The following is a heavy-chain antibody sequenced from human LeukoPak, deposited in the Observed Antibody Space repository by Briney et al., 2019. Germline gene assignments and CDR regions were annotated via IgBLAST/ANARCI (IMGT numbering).Heavy chain of an antibody. J-gene: IGHJ5*02. CDR2: ITHSGST. CDR1: GGSFSAYY. Sequence: PSETLSLTCAVYGGSFSAYYWSWTRQPPGKGLEWIGEITHSGSTNYNPSLKSRVTISADTSKNHFSLKLSSVTAADTAVYYCARGYWFDPWGQGTLVTVSS. CDR3: ARGYWFDP. V-gene: IGHV4-34*01.